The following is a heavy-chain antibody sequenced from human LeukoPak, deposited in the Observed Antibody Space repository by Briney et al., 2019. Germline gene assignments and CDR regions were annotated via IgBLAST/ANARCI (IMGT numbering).Heavy chain of an antibody. CDR1: GVTFSSYG. D-gene: IGHD2/OR15-2a*01. Sequence: GGSLRLSCAASGVTFSSYGMRWVRQAPGKGLEWVAVIWYDGSNKYYADSVKGRFTISRDNSKNTLYLQMNSLRAEDTAVYYCASNMNGFDPWGQGTLVTVSS. CDR3: ASNMNGFDP. J-gene: IGHJ5*02. V-gene: IGHV3-33*01. CDR2: IWYDGSNK.